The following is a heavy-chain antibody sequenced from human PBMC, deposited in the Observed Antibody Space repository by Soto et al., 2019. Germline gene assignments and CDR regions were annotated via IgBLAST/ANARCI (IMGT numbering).Heavy chain of an antibody. J-gene: IGHJ2*01. Sequence: QVQLQQWGAGPLRPLETLSLTCGVSGGSFSGYYCAWIRQSPGKGLEWIGEINDRGSINYNPSLKSRVSISVDTSKNHYSLNLRSVPAADTAVYYCAREIHDLLPGPPCVWYFDLCGRGTLVTVSS. CDR1: GGSFSGYY. V-gene: IGHV4-34*01. D-gene: IGHD3-9*01. CDR2: INDRGSI. CDR3: AREIHDLLPGPPCVWYFDL.